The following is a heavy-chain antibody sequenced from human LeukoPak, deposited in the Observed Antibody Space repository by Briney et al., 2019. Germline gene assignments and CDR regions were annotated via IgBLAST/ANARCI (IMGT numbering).Heavy chain of an antibody. CDR3: AKDHGDCSGGSCLQYFYYYMDV. V-gene: IGHV3-48*01. Sequence: GGSLRLSCAASGFTFSRYGMHWVRQAPGKGLEWVSYISSSSSTIYYADSVKGRFTISRDNSKNTLYLQMSSLRAEDTAVYYCAKDHGDCSGGSCLQYFYYYMDVWGKGTTVTVSS. D-gene: IGHD2-15*01. J-gene: IGHJ6*03. CDR2: ISSSSSTI. CDR1: GFTFSRYG.